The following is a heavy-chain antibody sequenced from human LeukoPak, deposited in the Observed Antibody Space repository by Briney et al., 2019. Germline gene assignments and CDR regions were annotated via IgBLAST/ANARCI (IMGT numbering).Heavy chain of an antibody. CDR3: ARYCNAGACSMFKTFDV. CDR1: GDSINSAIYC. D-gene: IGHD2-15*01. J-gene: IGHJ3*01. CDR2: ICHSGNT. V-gene: IGHV4-39*01. Sequence: SETLSLTCTVSGDSINSAIYCWGWIRQPPGKDLEWIGTICHSGNTYYNPSLKSRVTVSVDTSKSQLSLRLNSVTAADTSVYYCARYCNAGACSMFKTFDVRGQGTMVTVSS.